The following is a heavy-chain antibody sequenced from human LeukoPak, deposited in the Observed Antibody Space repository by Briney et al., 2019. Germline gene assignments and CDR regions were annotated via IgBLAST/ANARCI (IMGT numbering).Heavy chain of an antibody. J-gene: IGHJ4*02. CDR2: INHSGST. CDR1: GGSISSYY. Sequence: SETLSLTCTVSGGSISSYYWSWIRQPPGKGLEWIGEINHSGSTYYNPSLKSRVTISVDTSKNQFSLKLSSVTAADTAVYYCATGNSGSRLRYWGQGTLVTVSS. CDR3: ATGNSGSRLRY. D-gene: IGHD6-19*01. V-gene: IGHV4-34*01.